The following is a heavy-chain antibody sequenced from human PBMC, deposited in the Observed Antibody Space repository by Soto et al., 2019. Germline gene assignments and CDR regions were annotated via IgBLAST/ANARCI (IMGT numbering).Heavy chain of an antibody. J-gene: IGHJ6*02. CDR1: GYTFTSYG. CDR3: ARSSPSHYCSSTSCRYHPRDYYYYGMDV. Sequence: ASVKVSCKASGYTFTSYGISWVRQAPGQGLEWMGWISAYNGNTNYAQKLQGRVTMTTAPSTRTAYMELRSLGSDDTAVYYCARSSPSHYCSSTSCRYHPRDYYYYGMDVWGQGTTVTVSS. V-gene: IGHV1-18*01. D-gene: IGHD2-2*01. CDR2: ISAYNGNT.